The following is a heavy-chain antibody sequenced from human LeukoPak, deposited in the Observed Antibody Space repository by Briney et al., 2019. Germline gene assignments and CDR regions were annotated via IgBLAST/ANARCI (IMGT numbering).Heavy chain of an antibody. CDR1: GFTFSSYA. Sequence: GGSLRLACAASGFTFSSYAMSWVRQAAGKGLEWVSAISGRGGSTYYAESVKGRFTIARDSSKNTLYLQMNSLRAEDTAVYYCAKDDPSGSYPPWGQGTLVTVSS. D-gene: IGHD1-26*01. J-gene: IGHJ5*02. CDR3: AKDDPSGSYPP. V-gene: IGHV3-23*01. CDR2: ISGRGGST.